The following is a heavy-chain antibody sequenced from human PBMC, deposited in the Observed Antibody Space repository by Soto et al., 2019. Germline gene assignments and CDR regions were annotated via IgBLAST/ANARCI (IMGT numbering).Heavy chain of an antibody. CDR2: ISSSSSYI. V-gene: IGHV3-21*01. CDR1: GFTFRSYS. CDR3: ARGWNYYYGMDV. D-gene: IGHD2-15*01. Sequence: LRRSCAACGFTFRSYSMNWVRQAPGKGLEWVSSISSSSSYIYYADSVKGRFTISRDSAKNSLYLQMNSLRAEDTAVYYCARGWNYYYGMDVWGQGTTVTVSS. J-gene: IGHJ6*02.